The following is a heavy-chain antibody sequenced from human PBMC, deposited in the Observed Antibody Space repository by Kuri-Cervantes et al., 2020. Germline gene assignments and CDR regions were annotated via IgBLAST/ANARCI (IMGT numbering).Heavy chain of an antibody. CDR1: GFTFSTAW. CDR3: TTERPPGYSSGWYGFYFDY. CDR2: IKSKTDGGTT. D-gene: IGHD6-19*01. Sequence: GGSLRLSCAASGFTFSTAWMSWVRQAPGKGLEWVGRIKSKTDGGTTDYAAPVKGRFTISRDDSKNTLYLQMNSLKTEDTAVYYCTTERPPGYSSGWYGFYFDYWGQGTLVTVSS. J-gene: IGHJ4*02. V-gene: IGHV3-15*01.